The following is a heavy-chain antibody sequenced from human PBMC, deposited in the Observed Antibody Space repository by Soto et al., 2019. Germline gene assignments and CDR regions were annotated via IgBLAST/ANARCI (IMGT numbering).Heavy chain of an antibody. CDR3: ARDXGVMWGLGLYYYYGMDV. CDR2: ISAYNGNT. Sequence: GASVKVSCKASGYTFTSYGISWVRQAPGQGLEWMGWISAYNGNTNYAQKLQGRVTMTTDTSTSTAYMELRSLRSDDTAVYYCARDXGVMWGLGLYYYYGMDVWGPGTTVTVSS. V-gene: IGHV1-18*01. J-gene: IGHJ6*02. CDR1: GYTFTSYG. D-gene: IGHD1-26*01.